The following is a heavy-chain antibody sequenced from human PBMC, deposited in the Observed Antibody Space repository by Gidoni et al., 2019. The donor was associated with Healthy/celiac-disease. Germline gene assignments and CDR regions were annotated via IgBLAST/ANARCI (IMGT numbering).Heavy chain of an antibody. CDR3: ARVVRTGYCSGGSCPGWFDP. V-gene: IGHV1-69*12. CDR1: VGTFSSHA. CDR2: IIPIFGTA. J-gene: IGHJ5*02. Sequence: QFQLVPSGAEVTTPGPSVKVSCKASVGTFSSHAISWVRQAPGQELEGMGGIIPIFGTANYAQKCQGRVTITADESTSTAYMELSSLRSEDTAVYYCARVVRTGYCSGGSCPGWFDPWGQGTLVTVSS. D-gene: IGHD2-15*01.